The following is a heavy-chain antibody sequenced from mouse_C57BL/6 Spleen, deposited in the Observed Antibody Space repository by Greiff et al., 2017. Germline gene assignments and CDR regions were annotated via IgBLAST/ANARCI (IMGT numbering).Heavy chain of an antibody. D-gene: IGHD3-2*02. CDR1: GFSFNTYA. Sequence: EVQLVESGGGLVQPKGSLKLSCAASGFSFNTYAMNWVRQAPGKGLEWVARIRSKSNNYATYYADSVKDRFTISRDDSESMLYLQMNNLKTADTAMYYCVRAETAQATWFAYWGQGTLVTVSA. CDR2: IRSKSNNYAT. J-gene: IGHJ3*01. V-gene: IGHV10-1*01. CDR3: VRAETAQATWFAY.